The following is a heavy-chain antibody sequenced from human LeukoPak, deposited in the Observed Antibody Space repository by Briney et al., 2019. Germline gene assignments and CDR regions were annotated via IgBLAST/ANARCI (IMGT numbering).Heavy chain of an antibody. CDR2: ISSSGSTI. J-gene: IGHJ6*04. D-gene: IGHD3-10*02. CDR3: AELGITMIGGV. Sequence: PGGSLRRSCAASGFTFSSYEMNWVRQAPGKGLEWVSYISSSGSTIYYADSVKGRFTISRDNAKNSLYPQMNSLRAEDTAVYYCAELGITMIGGVWGKGTTVTISS. CDR1: GFTFSSYE. V-gene: IGHV3-48*03.